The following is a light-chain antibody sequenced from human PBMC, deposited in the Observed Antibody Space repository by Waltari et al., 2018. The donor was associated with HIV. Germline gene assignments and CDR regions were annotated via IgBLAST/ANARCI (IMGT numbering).Light chain of an antibody. CDR1: QSVSSN. V-gene: IGKV3-15*01. J-gene: IGKJ4*01. CDR3: HQYNNWSLT. Sequence: EIVITQFPATLSVSPGERATLSCRASQSVSSNLAWYQQKPGQAPRLLIYGASARATGIPARFSGSGSGTEFTLTISSLQSEDSAVYYCHQYNNWSLTFGGGTKVVIE. CDR2: GAS.